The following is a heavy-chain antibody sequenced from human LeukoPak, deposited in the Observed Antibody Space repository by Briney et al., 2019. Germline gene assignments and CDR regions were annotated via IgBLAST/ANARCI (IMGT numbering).Heavy chain of an antibody. V-gene: IGHV3-30*04. CDR2: ISYDGSNK. J-gene: IGHJ4*02. D-gene: IGHD6-19*01. CDR1: GFTFSSYA. CDR3: ARPTGAVAGTFDY. Sequence: GGSLRLSCAASGFTFSSYAMHWVRQAPGKGLEWVAVISYDGSNKYYADSVKGRFTISRDNSKNTLYLQMNSLRAEDTAVYYCARPTGAVAGTFDYWGQGTLVTVSS.